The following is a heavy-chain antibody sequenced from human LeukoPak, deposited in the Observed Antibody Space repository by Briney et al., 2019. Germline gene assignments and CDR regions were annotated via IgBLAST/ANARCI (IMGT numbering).Heavy chain of an antibody. Sequence: GGSLRLSCAASGFTFSSYGMSWVRQAPGKGLEWVSAISGSGGGTYYADSVKGRFTISRDNSKNTLYLQMNSLRAEDTAVYYCARGDSSGWGLDYWGLGTLVTVSS. V-gene: IGHV3-23*01. CDR2: ISGSGGGT. D-gene: IGHD6-19*01. J-gene: IGHJ4*02. CDR3: ARGDSSGWGLDY. CDR1: GFTFSSYG.